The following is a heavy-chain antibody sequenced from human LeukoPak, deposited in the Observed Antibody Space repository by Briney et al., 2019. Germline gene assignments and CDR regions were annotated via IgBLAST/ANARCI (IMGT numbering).Heavy chain of an antibody. CDR2: IYYSGST. D-gene: IGHD3-10*01. CDR3: AREVGSTDYYYYYMDV. V-gene: IGHV4-39*07. J-gene: IGHJ6*03. CDR1: GGSISSSSYY. Sequence: PSETLSLTCTVSGGSISSSSYYWGWIRQPPGKGLEWIGSIYYSGSTYYNPSLKSRVTISVDTSKNQFSLKLSSVTAADTAVYFCAREVGSTDYYYYYMDVWGKGTTVTVSS.